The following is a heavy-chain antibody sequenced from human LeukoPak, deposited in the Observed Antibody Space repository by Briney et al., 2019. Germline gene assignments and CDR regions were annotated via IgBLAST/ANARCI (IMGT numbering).Heavy chain of an antibody. CDR2: ISHSGST. Sequence: PSETLSLTCGVSGYSITRGNYWGWIRQTPGKGLDWIGSISHSGSTYSNPSLKRRVSISLYMSKNQFSLELSSVTAADSAIYYCARLTNSASGSSYTGGFYYMDVWGKGSTVTVSS. CDR1: GYSITRGNY. D-gene: IGHD3-10*01. CDR3: ARLTNSASGSSYTGGFYYMDV. V-gene: IGHV4-38-2*01. J-gene: IGHJ6*03.